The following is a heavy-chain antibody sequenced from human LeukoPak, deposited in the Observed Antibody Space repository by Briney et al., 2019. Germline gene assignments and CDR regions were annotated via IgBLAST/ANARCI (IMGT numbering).Heavy chain of an antibody. J-gene: IGHJ4*02. CDR1: GFTFSSYA. Sequence: PGRSLRLSCAASGFTFSSYAMHWVRQAPXXXLEWVAVISYDGSNKYYADSVKGRFTISRDNSKNTLYLQMNSLRAEDTAVYYCARDGMTTVTTYLDYWGQGTLVTVSS. V-gene: IGHV3-30-3*01. CDR2: ISYDGSNK. CDR3: ARDGMTTVTTYLDY. D-gene: IGHD4-17*01.